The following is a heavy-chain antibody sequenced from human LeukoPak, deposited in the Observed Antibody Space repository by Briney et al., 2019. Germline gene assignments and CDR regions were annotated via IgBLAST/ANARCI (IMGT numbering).Heavy chain of an antibody. CDR2: IYHSGST. CDR3: ASSRGTTYYYYMDV. D-gene: IGHD1-1*01. Sequence: SETLSLTCTVSGYSISSGYYWGWIRQPPGKGLEWIGSIYHSGSTYYNPSLKSRVTISVDTSKNQFSLKLSSVTAADTAVYYCASSRGTTYYYYMDVWGKGTTVTISS. CDR1: GYSISSGYY. J-gene: IGHJ6*03. V-gene: IGHV4-38-2*02.